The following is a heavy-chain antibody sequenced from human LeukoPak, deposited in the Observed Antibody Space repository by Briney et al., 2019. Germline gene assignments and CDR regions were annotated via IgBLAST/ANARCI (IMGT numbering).Heavy chain of an antibody. J-gene: IGHJ4*02. CDR3: ATAAGYCSSTSCSDY. CDR1: GYTFTDYY. CDR2: VDPEDGET. Sequence: ASVKVSCKASGYTFTDYYMHWVQQAPGKGLEWMGRVDPEDGETIYAEKFQGRVTITADTSTDTAYMELSSLRSEDTAVYYCATAAGYCSSTSCSDYWGQGTLVTVSS. V-gene: IGHV1-69-2*01. D-gene: IGHD2-2*03.